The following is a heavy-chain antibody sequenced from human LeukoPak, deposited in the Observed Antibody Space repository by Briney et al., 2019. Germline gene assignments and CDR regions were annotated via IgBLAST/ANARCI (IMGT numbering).Heavy chain of an antibody. CDR2: ISSSGSTI. Sequence: PGGSLRLSCAASGFTFSSYEMNWVRQAPGKGLEWVSYISSSGSTIYYADSVKGRFTISRDNAKNSLYLQMNSLRAEDTAVHYCARDSGVPGMDVWGQGTTVTVSS. D-gene: IGHD3-10*01. CDR1: GFTFSSYE. J-gene: IGHJ6*02. CDR3: ARDSGVPGMDV. V-gene: IGHV3-48*03.